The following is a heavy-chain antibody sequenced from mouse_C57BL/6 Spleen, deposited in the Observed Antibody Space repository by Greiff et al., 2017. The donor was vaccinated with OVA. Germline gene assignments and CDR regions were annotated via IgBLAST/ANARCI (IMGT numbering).Heavy chain of an antibody. CDR3: AREGRGTYFDY. CDR1: GYAFSSYW. CDR2: IYPGDGDT. V-gene: IGHV1-80*01. J-gene: IGHJ2*01. Sequence: LQESGAELVKPGASVKISCKASGYAFSSYWMNWVKQRPGKGLEWIGQIYPGDGDTNYNGKFKGKATLTADKSSSTAYMQLSSLTSEDSAVYFCAREGRGTYFDYWGQGTTLTVSS.